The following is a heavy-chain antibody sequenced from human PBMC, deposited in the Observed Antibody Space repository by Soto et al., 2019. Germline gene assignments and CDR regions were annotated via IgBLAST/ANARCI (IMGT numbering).Heavy chain of an antibody. V-gene: IGHV3-23*01. D-gene: IGHD1-1*01. J-gene: IGHJ4*02. CDR3: AKGRSDDCNDGYSYDI. CDR1: GFTFGSYS. Sequence: EVHLLESGGALVQRGGSLRFSCAASGFTFGSYSMSCFLQAPGKGLEWVSGISGFDGSTYYADSVKGRFTISRDNTKNDLYLQIISLRAEEAAKYYCAKGRSDDCNDGYSYDIWGQGTLVTVSS. CDR2: ISGFDGST.